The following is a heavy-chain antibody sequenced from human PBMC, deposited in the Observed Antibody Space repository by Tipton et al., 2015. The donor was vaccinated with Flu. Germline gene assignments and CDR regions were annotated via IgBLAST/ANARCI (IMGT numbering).Heavy chain of an antibody. CDR2: INPNSGGT. CDR3: ARVGSPNVVVPAAIPYY. V-gene: IGHV1-2*02. Sequence: QLVQSGAEVKKPGASVKVSCKASGYTFTGYYMHWVRQAPGQGLEWMGWINPNSGGTNYALKFQGRVTMTRDTSISTAYMELSRLRSDDTAVYYCARVGSPNVVVPAAIPYYWGQGTLVTVSS. D-gene: IGHD2-2*02. J-gene: IGHJ4*02. CDR1: GYTFTGYY.